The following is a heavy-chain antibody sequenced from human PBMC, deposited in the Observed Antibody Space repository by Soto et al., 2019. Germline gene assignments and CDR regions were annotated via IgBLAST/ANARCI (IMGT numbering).Heavy chain of an antibody. J-gene: IGHJ2*01. D-gene: IGHD4-4*01. CDR3: ARDYSNYTFWSMFWYFDL. CDR2: IYYSGST. Sequence: QVQLQESGPGLVKPSETLSLTCTVSGGSISSYYWSWIRQPPGKGLKWIGYIYYSGSTNYNPSLMSRVTISVNTSKNQFSLKLSSVTAADTAVYYCARDYSNYTFWSMFWYFDLWGRGTLVTVSS. V-gene: IGHV4-59*01. CDR1: GGSISSYY.